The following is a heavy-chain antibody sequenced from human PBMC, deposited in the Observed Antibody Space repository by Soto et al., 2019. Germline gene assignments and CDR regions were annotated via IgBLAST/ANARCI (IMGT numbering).Heavy chain of an antibody. Sequence: VSEKVSCKASGYTFTSFFMRWVRQAPGQGLQWLGWINPNNGDTNYAQKFQGRVTMTRDTSINTAYMELSRLRFDPTALDFCPRIIAYYYCSGPFDCWQQGALVTASS. CDR1: GYTFTSFF. CDR3: PRIIAYYYCSGPFDC. D-gene: IGHD3-22*01. J-gene: IGHJ4*02. V-gene: IGHV1-2*02. CDR2: INPNNGDT.